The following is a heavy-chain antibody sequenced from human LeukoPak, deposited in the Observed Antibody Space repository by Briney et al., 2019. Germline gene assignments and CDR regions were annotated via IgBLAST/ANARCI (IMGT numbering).Heavy chain of an antibody. CDR3: ASMIAAPLDAFDI. Sequence: SVTLSLTCTVSGGSISSYYWSWIRQPPGKGLEWIGYIYYSGSTNYNPSLKSRVTISVDTSKNQFSLKLSSVTAADTAVYYCASMIAAPLDAFDIWGQGTMVTVSA. D-gene: IGHD3-22*01. V-gene: IGHV4-59*08. CDR2: IYYSGST. CDR1: GGSISSYY. J-gene: IGHJ3*02.